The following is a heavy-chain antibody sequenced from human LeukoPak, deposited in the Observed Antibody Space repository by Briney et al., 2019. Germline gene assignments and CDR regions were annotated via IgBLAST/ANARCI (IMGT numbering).Heavy chain of an antibody. V-gene: IGHV3-74*01. CDR3: ARMGGYYYMDV. CDR1: GFTFSSYW. Sequence: GGSLRLSCAASGFTFSSYWMHWVRQAPGKGLVWVSRINSDGSSTSYADSVKGRFTISRDNAKNTLYLQMNSLRAEDTAVYYCARMGGYYYMDVWGKGTTATVSS. J-gene: IGHJ6*03. CDR2: INSDGSST.